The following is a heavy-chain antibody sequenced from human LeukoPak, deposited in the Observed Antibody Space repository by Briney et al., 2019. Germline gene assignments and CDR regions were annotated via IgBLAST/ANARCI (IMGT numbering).Heavy chain of an antibody. D-gene: IGHD4-11*01. CDR1: GFTFSSCS. CDR2: ISSRSSYI. V-gene: IGHV3-21*01. Sequence: GGSLRLSCAASGFTFSSCSMNWVRQAPGKGLEWVSFISSRSSYIYYADSVKGRFTISRDNANNSLYLHMNSLRAEDTAVYYCASFRDYSNCNWGQGTLVTVSS. CDR3: ASFRDYSNCN. J-gene: IGHJ4*02.